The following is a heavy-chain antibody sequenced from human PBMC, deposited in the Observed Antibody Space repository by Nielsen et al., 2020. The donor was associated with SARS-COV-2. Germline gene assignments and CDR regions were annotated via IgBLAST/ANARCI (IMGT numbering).Heavy chain of an antibody. CDR1: GGSFSGYY. Sequence: SETLSLTCAVYGGSFSGYYWSRIRQPPGKGLEWIGEINHSGSTNYNPSLKSRVTISVDTSKNQFSLKLSSVTAADTAVYYCASSGYDSMADYWGQGTLVTVSS. D-gene: IGHD5-12*01. CDR3: ASSGYDSMADY. CDR2: INHSGST. V-gene: IGHV4-34*01. J-gene: IGHJ4*02.